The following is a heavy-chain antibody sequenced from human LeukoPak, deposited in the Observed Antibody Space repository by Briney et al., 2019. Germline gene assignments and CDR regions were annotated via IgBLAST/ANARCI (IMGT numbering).Heavy chain of an antibody. CDR1: GGTFSSYA. Sequence: ASVKVSCRASGGTFSSYATSWVRQAPGQGLEWMGGIIPIFGTANYAQKFQGRVTITADQSTSTAYMELSSLRSQDTAVYYCARSSGWNSFDYWGQGTLVTVSS. V-gene: IGHV1-69*13. D-gene: IGHD6-19*01. CDR3: ARSSGWNSFDY. CDR2: IIPIFGTA. J-gene: IGHJ4*02.